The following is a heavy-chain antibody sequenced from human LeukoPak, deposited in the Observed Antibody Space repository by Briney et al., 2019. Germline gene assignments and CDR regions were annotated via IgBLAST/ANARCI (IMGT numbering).Heavy chain of an antibody. Sequence: PGRSLRLSCTASGFTFTTYAMHWVRQAPGKGLEWVAVISYDGSNKYYADSVKGRFPISRDNSKSTLYLQMNSLRAEGTAVYYCARGSNWGSRVYYFDYWGQGALVTVSS. CDR2: ISYDGSNK. CDR3: ARGSNWGSRVYYFDY. V-gene: IGHV3-30-3*01. J-gene: IGHJ4*02. CDR1: GFTFTTYA. D-gene: IGHD7-27*01.